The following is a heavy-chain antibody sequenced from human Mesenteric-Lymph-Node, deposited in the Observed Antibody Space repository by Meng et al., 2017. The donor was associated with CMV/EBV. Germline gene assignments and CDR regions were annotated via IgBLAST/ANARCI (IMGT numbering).Heavy chain of an antibody. Sequence: ASGSTFTGYYMHWVRQAPGQGLGWMGWIHPNSGGTKYAQKFQGWVTMTRDTSISTAYMELSGLGSDDTAIYYCVRQDIFTSYYGVDFWGQGTLVTVSS. CDR2: IHPNSGGT. J-gene: IGHJ4*02. CDR1: GSTFTGYY. D-gene: IGHD3-9*01. CDR3: VRQDIFTSYYGVDF. V-gene: IGHV1-2*04.